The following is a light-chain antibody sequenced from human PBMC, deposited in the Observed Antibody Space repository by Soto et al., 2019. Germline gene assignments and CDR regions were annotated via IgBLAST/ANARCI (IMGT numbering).Light chain of an antibody. CDR2: GAS. CDR3: LHYKDWSRWT. Sequence: EIVLTQSAATLSVSPGERSTLSGRASQSVGNTLAWYQQHPGQTPSPLSYGASTTANGMPARFSGSESGTELTLTIDNLQSADFAVYYCLHYKDWSRWTFGQGTKVDIK. CDR1: QSVGNT. V-gene: IGKV3-15*01. J-gene: IGKJ1*01.